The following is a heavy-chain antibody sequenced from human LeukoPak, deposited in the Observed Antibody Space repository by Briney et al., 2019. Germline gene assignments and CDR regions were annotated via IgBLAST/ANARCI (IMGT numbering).Heavy chain of an antibody. CDR2: IYYSGST. V-gene: IGHV4-59*08. J-gene: IGHJ4*02. CDR3: ASLALGISNTFYFDY. D-gene: IGHD7-27*01. CDR1: GDSISSYY. Sequence: SETLSLTCTVSGDSISSYYWSWLRQPPGKGREGIGYIYYSGSTNYNPSLKSRVTISVDTSKNQFSLKLSSVPAADTAVYYCASLALGISNTFYFDYWGQGTLVTVSS.